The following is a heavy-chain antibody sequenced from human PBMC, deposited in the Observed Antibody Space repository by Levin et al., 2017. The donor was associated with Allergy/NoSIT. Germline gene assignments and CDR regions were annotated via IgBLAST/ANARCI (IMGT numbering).Heavy chain of an antibody. CDR2: IIPLFETA. Sequence: ASVKVSCKASGGTFSMSPITWLRHAPGQGLEWMGGIIPLFETANYAQRFQDRVTITADESTTTVSMEIQSLTSEDTAIYYCASDHSDYDNPINVAYWGQGTRVTVSS. CDR1: GGTFSMSP. J-gene: IGHJ4*02. D-gene: IGHD3-22*01. V-gene: IGHV1-69*13. CDR3: ASDHSDYDNPINVAY.